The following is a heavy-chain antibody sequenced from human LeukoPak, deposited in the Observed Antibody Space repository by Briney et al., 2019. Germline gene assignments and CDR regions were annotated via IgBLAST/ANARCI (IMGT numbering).Heavy chain of an antibody. CDR3: AKGVITTVLYYFDY. D-gene: IGHD3-22*01. J-gene: IGHJ4*02. Sequence: GGSLILSCSASGFTFSSYAMHWVRQAPGKGLEYVSAISSNGGSTYYADSVKGRFTISRDNSKNTLYLQMSSLRAEDTAVYYCAKGVITTVLYYFDYWGQGTLVTVSS. CDR2: ISSNGGST. V-gene: IGHV3-64D*09. CDR1: GFTFSSYA.